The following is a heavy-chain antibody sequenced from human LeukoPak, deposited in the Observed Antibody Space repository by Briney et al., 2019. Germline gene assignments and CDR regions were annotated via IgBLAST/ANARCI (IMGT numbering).Heavy chain of an antibody. V-gene: IGHV3-48*03. Sequence: GGSLRLSCAASGFTFSSYEMNWVRQAPGKGLEWVSYISSSGSTIYYADSVKGRFTISRDNAKNSVFLEMTSLRAEDTAVYYCARGGHDGTYYLSYWGQGTLVTVSS. D-gene: IGHD1-26*01. CDR3: ARGGHDGTYYLSY. CDR1: GFTFSSYE. J-gene: IGHJ4*02. CDR2: ISSSGSTI.